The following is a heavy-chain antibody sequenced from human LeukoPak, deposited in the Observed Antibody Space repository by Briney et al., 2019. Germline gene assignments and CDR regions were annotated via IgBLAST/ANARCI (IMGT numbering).Heavy chain of an antibody. V-gene: IGHV1-18*01. D-gene: IGHD3-22*01. J-gene: IGHJ4*02. CDR1: GYTFTSYG. CDR3: ARGGRSNDSSGYYPIDY. Sequence: ASVKVSCKASGYTFTSYGISWVRQAPGQGLEWMGWISGYNGNTKYAQKFQGRLTMTTDTSTSTAYMELRSLRSDDTAVYYCARGGRSNDSSGYYPIDYWGQGTLVTVSS. CDR2: ISGYNGNT.